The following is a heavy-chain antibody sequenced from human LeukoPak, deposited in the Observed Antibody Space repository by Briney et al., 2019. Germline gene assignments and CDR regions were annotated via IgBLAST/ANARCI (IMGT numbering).Heavy chain of an antibody. V-gene: IGHV1-2*02. D-gene: IGHD6-19*01. CDR2: INPNSGDT. CDR1: GYTFSDYY. CDR3: ASALAVAGTFDY. J-gene: IGHJ4*02. Sequence: GASVKVSCKTSGYTFSDYYIHWIRQAPGQGLEWVGWINPNSGDTDYAQKFQGRVTVTRDTSISTAYMELGRLRSDDTAVYYCASALAVAGTFDYWGQGTLVTVSS.